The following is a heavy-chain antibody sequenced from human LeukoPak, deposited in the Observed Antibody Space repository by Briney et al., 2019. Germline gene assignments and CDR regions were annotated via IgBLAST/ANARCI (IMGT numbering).Heavy chain of an antibody. CDR2: ITSSGSYI. Sequence: GGSLRLSCAASGFTFSSYGMSWVRQAPGKGLEWVSSITSSGSYIFYADSVKGRFTISRDNSKNTLYLQMNSLRAEDTAVYYCAKDHFGRDFDYWGQGTLVTVSS. V-gene: IGHV3-23*01. D-gene: IGHD2-15*01. CDR3: AKDHFGRDFDY. CDR1: GFTFSSYG. J-gene: IGHJ4*02.